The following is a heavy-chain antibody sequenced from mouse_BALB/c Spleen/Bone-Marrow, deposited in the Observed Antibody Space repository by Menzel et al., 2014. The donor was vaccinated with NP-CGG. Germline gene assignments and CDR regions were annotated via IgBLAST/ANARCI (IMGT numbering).Heavy chain of an antibody. CDR1: GFTFTDYY. CDR3: ARFPMGY. J-gene: IGHJ4*01. CDR2: IRNKAYGYTT. Sequence: EVQLQESGGGLVQPGGSLRLSCTTSGFTFTDYYMSWVRQPPGKALEWLAFIRNKAYGYTTEYSASVWGRFTISRDNSQSILYLQMNTLRAEDSATYYCARFPMGYWGQGTSVTVSS. V-gene: IGHV7-3*02.